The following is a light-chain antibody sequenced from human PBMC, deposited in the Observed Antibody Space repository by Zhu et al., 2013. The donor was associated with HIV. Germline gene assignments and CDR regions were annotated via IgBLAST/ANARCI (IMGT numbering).Light chain of an antibody. CDR1: QSIGSW. CDR3: QQYNNYFQT. Sequence: DTQMTQSPSTLSASEGDRVTITCRASQSIGSWLAWYQQKPGKAPKLLIYKASSLESGVPSRFSGSGTGTESTLTISSLQPDDFATYYCQQYNNYFQTFGQGPRWKS. J-gene: IGKJ1*01. V-gene: IGKV1-5*03. CDR2: KAS.